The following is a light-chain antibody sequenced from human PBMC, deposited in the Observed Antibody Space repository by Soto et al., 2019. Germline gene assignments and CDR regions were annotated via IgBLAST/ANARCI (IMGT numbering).Light chain of an antibody. CDR1: QSIVYSDGQAY. V-gene: IGKV2-30*01. J-gene: IGKJ1*01. CDR3: MQGTYWPPT. Sequence: DVVMTQSPLSLPVTLGQRASIACRSSQSIVYSDGQAYLSWFQQRPGQSPRRLIYRASNRDSGVPDRFSGSGSGTDFTLQIDRVEAEDVGIYYCMQGTYWPPTFGLGTRVEIK. CDR2: RAS.